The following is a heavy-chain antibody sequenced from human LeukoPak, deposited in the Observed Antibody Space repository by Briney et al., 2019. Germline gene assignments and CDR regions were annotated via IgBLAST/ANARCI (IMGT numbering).Heavy chain of an antibody. V-gene: IGHV1-46*01. CDR2: INPSGGST. D-gene: IGHD5-18*01. J-gene: IGHJ3*02. CDR3: ARVGTAMVYRGAFDI. CDR1: GYTFTSYY. Sequence: ASVKVSCKASGYTFTSYYMHWVRQAPGQGLEWMGIINPSGGSTSYAQKFQGRVTMTRDTSTSTVYMELSSLRSEDTAVYYCARVGTAMVYRGAFDIWGQGTMVTVSS.